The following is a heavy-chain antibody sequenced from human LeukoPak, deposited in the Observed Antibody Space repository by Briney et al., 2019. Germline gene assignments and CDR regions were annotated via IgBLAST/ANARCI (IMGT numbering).Heavy chain of an antibody. J-gene: IGHJ6*02. CDR2: INSDGSST. V-gene: IGHV3-74*01. D-gene: IGHD2-21*02. CDR1: GVTFSSYW. CDR3: ARDDDTLVTTNYGMDV. Sequence: TGGSLRLSCAASGVTFSSYWMHWVRQAPGKGLVWVSRINSDGSSTSYADSAKGRFTISRDNAKNTLYLQMNSLRAEDTAVYYCARDDDTLVTTNYGMDVWGQGTTVTVFS.